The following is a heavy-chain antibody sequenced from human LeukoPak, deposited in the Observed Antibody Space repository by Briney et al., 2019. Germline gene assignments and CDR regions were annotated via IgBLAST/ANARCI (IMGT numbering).Heavy chain of an antibody. D-gene: IGHD6-19*01. CDR3: VKTGIAVAGTHADYYYGMDV. Sequence: PGGSLRLSCAASGFTFSSYAMHWVRQAPGKGLEYVSAISSNGGSTYYADSVKGRFTISRDNSKNTLYLQMSSLRAEDTAVYYCVKTGIAVAGTHADYYYGMDVWGQGTTVTVSS. CDR1: GFTFSSYA. J-gene: IGHJ6*02. V-gene: IGHV3-64D*09. CDR2: ISSNGGST.